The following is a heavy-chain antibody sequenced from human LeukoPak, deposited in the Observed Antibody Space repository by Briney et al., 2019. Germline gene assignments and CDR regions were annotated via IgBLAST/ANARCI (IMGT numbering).Heavy chain of an antibody. CDR3: AKDSYDRSGYYYYYFAY. Sequence: GGSLRLSCAASGFTFSSYSMNWVRQAPGKGLEWVSSISSSSSYIYSADSVKGRFTISRDNSKNTLYLQMNSLRAGDTAVYYCAKDSYDRSGYYYYYFAYWGQGTQVTVSS. CDR2: ISSSSSYI. V-gene: IGHV3-21*01. D-gene: IGHD3-22*01. CDR1: GFTFSSYS. J-gene: IGHJ4*02.